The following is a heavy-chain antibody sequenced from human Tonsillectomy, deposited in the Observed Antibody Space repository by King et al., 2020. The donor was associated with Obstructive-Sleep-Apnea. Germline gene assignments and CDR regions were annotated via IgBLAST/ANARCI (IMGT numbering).Heavy chain of an antibody. CDR3: ARSYCYDSSGPRGGYYFDY. V-gene: IGHV4-31*03. J-gene: IGHJ4*02. CDR2: IYYSGST. CDR1: GGSISSGAYY. Sequence: VQLQESGPGLVKPSQTLSLTCTVSGGSISSGAYYWSWIRQHPGKGLEWIGYIYYSGSTYYNPSLKSRVTISVDTSKNQFSLKLSSVTAADTAVYYCARSYCYDSSGPRGGYYFDYWGQGTLVTVSS. D-gene: IGHD3-22*01.